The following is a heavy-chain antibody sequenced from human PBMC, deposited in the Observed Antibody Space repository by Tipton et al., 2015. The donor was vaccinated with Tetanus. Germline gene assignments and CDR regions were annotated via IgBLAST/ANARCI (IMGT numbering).Heavy chain of an antibody. Sequence: TLSLTCTVSGGSISSYYWSWIRQPPGKGLEWIGYIYYSGSTNYNPSLKSRVTISVDTSKNQFSLKLSSVTAADTAVYYCARVGKQWLVLDYWGQGTLVTVSS. J-gene: IGHJ4*02. CDR3: ARVGKQWLVLDY. D-gene: IGHD6-19*01. CDR1: GGSISSYY. V-gene: IGHV4-59*01. CDR2: IYYSGST.